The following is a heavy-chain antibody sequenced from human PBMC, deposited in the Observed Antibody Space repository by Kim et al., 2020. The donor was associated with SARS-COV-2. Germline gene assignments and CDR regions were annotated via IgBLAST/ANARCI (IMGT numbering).Heavy chain of an antibody. CDR1: GFTFSSYA. CDR3: AKGPGFSRGSGDFDS. J-gene: IGHJ4*01. D-gene: IGHD3-16*01. V-gene: IGHV3-23*01. Sequence: GGSLRLSCAASGFTFSSYAMSWVRQAPGKGLEWVSITSGSGATTYYADSVKGRLTISRDNARNTLYLEMHSLRAEDTAVYYCAKGPGFSRGSGDFDSWG. CDR2: TSGSGATT.